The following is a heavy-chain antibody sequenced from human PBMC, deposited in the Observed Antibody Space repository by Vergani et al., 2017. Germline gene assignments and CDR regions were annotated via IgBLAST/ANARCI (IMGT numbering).Heavy chain of an antibody. CDR2: ISSSSSYT. V-gene: IGHV3-11*05. D-gene: IGHD5-24*01. CDR3: ARATTRDGYXFDY. Sequence: VQLVESGGGLVQPGGSLKLSCAASGFTFSGSAMHWVRQASGKGLEWVSYISSSSSYTNYADSVKGRFTISRDNAKNSLYLQMNSLRAEDTAVYYCARATTRDGYXFDYWGQGTLVTVSS. CDR1: GFTFSGSA. J-gene: IGHJ4*02.